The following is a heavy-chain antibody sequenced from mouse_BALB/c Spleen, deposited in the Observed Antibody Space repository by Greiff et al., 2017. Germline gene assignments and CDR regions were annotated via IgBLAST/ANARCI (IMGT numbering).Heavy chain of an antibody. CDR3: ARADSSGYAMDY. CDR2: ISDGGSYT. D-gene: IGHD3-2*01. J-gene: IGHJ4*01. V-gene: IGHV5-4*02. Sequence: EVKLVESGGGLVKPGGSLKLSCAASGFTFSDYYMYWVRQTPEKRLEWVATISDGGSYTYYPDSVKGRFTISRDNAKNNLYLQMSSLKSEDTAMYYCARADSSGYAMDYWGQGTSVTVSS. CDR1: GFTFSDYY.